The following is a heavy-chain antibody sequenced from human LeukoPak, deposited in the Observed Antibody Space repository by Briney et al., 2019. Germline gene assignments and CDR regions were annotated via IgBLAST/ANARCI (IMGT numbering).Heavy chain of an antibody. CDR3: VRGGWADY. D-gene: IGHD1-26*01. CDR1: GFTFSSYG. V-gene: IGHV3-30*03. J-gene: IGHJ4*02. Sequence: PGGSLRLSCAASGFTFSSYGMHWVRQAPGKGLEWVAVISYDGSNKYYADSVKGRFTISRDNSKNTLYLQMNSLRAEDTGVYYCVRGGWADYWGQGTLLTVSS. CDR2: ISYDGSNK.